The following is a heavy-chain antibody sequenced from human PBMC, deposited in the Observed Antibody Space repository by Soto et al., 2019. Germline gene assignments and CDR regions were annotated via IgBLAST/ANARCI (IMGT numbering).Heavy chain of an antibody. D-gene: IGHD5-18*01. CDR1: GFTFDDYA. CDR2: INWNTGSI. Sequence: SLRLSCAASGFTFDDYAMHWVRQAPGKGLEWVSGINWNTGSIGYADSVKGRFTISKDTAKNSLYLQMNSLRAEDTALHYCAKGLSGYSYGPFDYWGQGTLVTVSS. CDR3: AKGLSGYSYGPFDY. V-gene: IGHV3-9*01. J-gene: IGHJ4*02.